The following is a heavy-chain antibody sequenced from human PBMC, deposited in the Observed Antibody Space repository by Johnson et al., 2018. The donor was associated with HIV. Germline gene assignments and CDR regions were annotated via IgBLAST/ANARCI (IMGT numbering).Heavy chain of an antibody. CDR2: IRYDGSNK. Sequence: QVRLVESGGGVVQPGGSLRLSCAVSGFTFSSYGMHWVRQAPGKGLEWVAFIRYDGSNKYYADSVKGRFTISRDNSKNTLYLQMNSLRAEDTALYYCAGGRIGAFDIWGQGTMVTVSS. CDR3: AGGRIGAFDI. D-gene: IGHD2-15*01. V-gene: IGHV3-30*02. J-gene: IGHJ3*02. CDR1: GFTFSSYG.